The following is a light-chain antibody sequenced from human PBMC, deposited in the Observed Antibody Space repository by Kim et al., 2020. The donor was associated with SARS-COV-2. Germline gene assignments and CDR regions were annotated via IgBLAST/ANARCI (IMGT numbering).Light chain of an antibody. CDR3: NSRDNNDNLP. V-gene: IGLV3-19*01. CDR2: GKN. CDR1: SLRSYY. Sequence: VALGQPVRITCQGDSLRSYYTTWYQQKPGQAPIVVVYGKNNRPSGIPDRFSGSSSGNTASLTITGTQAGDEADYYCNSRDNNDNLPFGGGTQLTVL. J-gene: IGLJ2*01.